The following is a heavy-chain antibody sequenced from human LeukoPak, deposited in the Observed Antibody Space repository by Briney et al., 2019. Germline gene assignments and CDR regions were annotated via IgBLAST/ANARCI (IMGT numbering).Heavy chain of an antibody. CDR1: GYSFTTYW. J-gene: IGHJ4*02. CDR3: ARHRTLYNWNDGFDY. CDR2: IYPGDSDT. V-gene: IGHV5-51*01. D-gene: IGHD1-20*01. Sequence: GESLKISCKASGYSFTTYWIGWVRQVPGKGLEWMGIIYPGDSDTRYSPSFQGQVTISADKSISTAYLQWSSLKASDTAMYYCARHRTLYNWNDGFDYWGQGTLVTVSS.